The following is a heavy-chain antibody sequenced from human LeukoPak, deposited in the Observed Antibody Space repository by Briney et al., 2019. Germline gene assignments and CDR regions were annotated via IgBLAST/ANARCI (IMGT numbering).Heavy chain of an antibody. CDR2: ISYDGSNK. CDR1: GFTFSSYA. J-gene: IGHJ4*02. Sequence: GRSLRLSCAASGFTFSSYAMHWVRQAPGKGLEWVAVISYDGSNKYYADSVKGRFTISRDNSKNTLYLQMNSLRAEDTAVYYCARPYTSGYSSGWYYFDYWGQGTLVTVSS. CDR3: ARPYTSGYSSGWYYFDY. V-gene: IGHV3-30-3*01. D-gene: IGHD6-19*01.